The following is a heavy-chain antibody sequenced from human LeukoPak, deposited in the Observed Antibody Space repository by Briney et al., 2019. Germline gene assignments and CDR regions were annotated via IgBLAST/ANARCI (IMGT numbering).Heavy chain of an antibody. D-gene: IGHD5-18*01. CDR1: GFTFSSYV. CDR2: ISGSGGDT. V-gene: IGHV3-23*01. J-gene: IGHJ4*02. CDR3: ATDTSMAIGMYDY. Sequence: GGSLRLSCAASGFTFSSYVMSWVRQAPGKGLEWVSAISGSGGDTYYAESVKGRFTISRDNSKNTLYLQMNSLRAEDTAVYYCATDTSMAIGMYDYWGQGTLVTVSS.